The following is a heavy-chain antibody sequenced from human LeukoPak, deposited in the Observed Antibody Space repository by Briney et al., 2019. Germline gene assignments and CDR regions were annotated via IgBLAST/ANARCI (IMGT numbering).Heavy chain of an antibody. CDR1: GFIFSGYG. D-gene: IGHD1-7*01. V-gene: IGHV3-30*02. CDR3: AKESTGSTSLDY. CDR2: IQFDGSDI. Sequence: GGSLRLSCAASGFIFSGYGMHWVRQAPGKGLEWVTFIQFDGSDIFYAESVKGRFTISRDNSKNTLYLQINSLRAEDTAVYFCAKESTGSTSLDYWGQGTLVTVSS. J-gene: IGHJ4*02.